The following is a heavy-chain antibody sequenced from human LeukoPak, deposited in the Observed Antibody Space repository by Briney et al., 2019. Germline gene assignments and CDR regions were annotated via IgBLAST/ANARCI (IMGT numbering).Heavy chain of an antibody. D-gene: IGHD4-23*01. CDR2: IYSGGST. CDR1: GFTVSSNY. J-gene: IGHJ4*02. CDR3: AKRPGDYGGKYFDY. Sequence: PGGSLRLSCAASGFTVSSNYMSWVRQAPGKGLEWVSVIYSGGSTYYADSVKGRFTISRDNSKNTLYLQMNSLRAEDTAVYYCAKRPGDYGGKYFDYWGQGTLVTVSS. V-gene: IGHV3-53*01.